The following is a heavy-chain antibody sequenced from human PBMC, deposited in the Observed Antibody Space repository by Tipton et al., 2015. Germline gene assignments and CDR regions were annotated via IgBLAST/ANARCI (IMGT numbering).Heavy chain of an antibody. CDR3: ARHRLTVASGFDP. CDR2: IYYSGST. CDR1: GGSISSSSYY. D-gene: IGHD2-15*01. V-gene: IGHV4-39*01. Sequence: LRLSCTVSGGSISSSSYYWGWIRQPPGKGLEWIGSIYYSGSTYHNPPLKSRVTVSVDTSKNQFSLKLSSVTAADTAVYYCARHRLTVASGFDPWGQGTLVTVSS. J-gene: IGHJ5*02.